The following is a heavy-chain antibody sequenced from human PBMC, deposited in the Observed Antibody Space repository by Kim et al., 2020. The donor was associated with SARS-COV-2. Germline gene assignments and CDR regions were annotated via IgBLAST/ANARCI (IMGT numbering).Heavy chain of an antibody. CDR2: IYYSGST. V-gene: IGHV4-31*03. CDR3: ARGHPYYYDSSGTPSGGYYFDY. D-gene: IGHD3-22*01. J-gene: IGHJ4*02. Sequence: SETLSLTCTVSGGSISSGGYYWSWIRQHPGKGLEWIGYIYYSGSTYYNPSLKSRVTISVDTSKNQFSLKLSSVTAADTAVYYCARGHPYYYDSSGTPSGGYYFDYWGQGTLVTVSS. CDR1: GGSISSGGYY.